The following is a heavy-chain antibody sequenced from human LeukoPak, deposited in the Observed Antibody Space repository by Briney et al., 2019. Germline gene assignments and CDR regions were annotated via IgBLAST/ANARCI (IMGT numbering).Heavy chain of an antibody. CDR2: ISWNSDTI. CDR3: AKVGGLGSFYRSPYFAY. J-gene: IGHJ4*02. V-gene: IGHV3-9*01. D-gene: IGHD3-10*01. Sequence: GRSLRLSCAAAGFIFGDYAMHWVRQAPGKGLKWVSGISWNSDTIGYADSVKGRFTISRDTAKNSLYLQMNSLRPEDTALYYCAKVGGLGSFYRSPYFAYWGQGTLVTVSS. CDR1: GFIFGDYA.